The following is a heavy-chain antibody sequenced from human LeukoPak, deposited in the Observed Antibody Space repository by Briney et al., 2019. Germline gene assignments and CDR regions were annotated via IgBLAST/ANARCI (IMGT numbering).Heavy chain of an antibody. CDR1: GFTFSTFA. Sequence: GWSLRLSCAASGFTFSTFAMVWVRQPPGKGLEWVSSIFPSGGEIHYADSVRGRFTISRDNSKSTLSLQMNSLRAEDTAIYYCATYRQVLLPFESWGQGTPVTVSS. CDR2: IFPSGGEI. V-gene: IGHV3-23*01. J-gene: IGHJ4*02. CDR3: ATYRQVLLPFES. D-gene: IGHD2-8*02.